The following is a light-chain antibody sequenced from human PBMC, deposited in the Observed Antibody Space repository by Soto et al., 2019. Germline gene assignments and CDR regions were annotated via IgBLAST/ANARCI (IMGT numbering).Light chain of an antibody. CDR1: SSNIGTNT. J-gene: IGLJ3*02. CDR2: GGH. Sequence: QSVLTQPPSASGPPGQSVTISCSGSSSNIGTNTVDWYQQLPGTAPSLLIGGGHQRPSGVPGRFSGDKSGTSASLAISGLKSDDGDEYYCATLDDSLNGPVFGGGTKLTVL. CDR3: ATLDDSLNGPV. V-gene: IGLV1-44*01.